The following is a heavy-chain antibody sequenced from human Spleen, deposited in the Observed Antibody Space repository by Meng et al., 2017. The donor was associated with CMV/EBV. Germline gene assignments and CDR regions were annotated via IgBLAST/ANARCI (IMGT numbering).Heavy chain of an antibody. Sequence: GESLKISCAASGFTFSSYGVHWVRQAPGKGLEWVAFIRYDGSNKYYADSVKGRFTISRDNSKNTLYLQMNSLRAEDTAVYYCAKDLDSSGWAGLFDYWGQGTLVTVSS. CDR1: GFTFSSYG. CDR2: IRYDGSNK. CDR3: AKDLDSSGWAGLFDY. V-gene: IGHV3-30*02. D-gene: IGHD6-19*01. J-gene: IGHJ4*02.